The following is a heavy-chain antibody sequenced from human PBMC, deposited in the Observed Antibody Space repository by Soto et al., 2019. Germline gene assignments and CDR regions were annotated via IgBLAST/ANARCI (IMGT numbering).Heavy chain of an antibody. CDR2: INPSGDST. D-gene: IGHD3-22*01. V-gene: IGHV1-46*01. CDR3: ARGLDSSGYYSY. CDR1: GFPFTSYN. J-gene: IGHJ4*02. Sequence: ASVKVSCQASGFPFTSYNMHWVRQAPGQGLEWVGIINPSGDSTSYAQKFQGRVTMTRDTSTSTVYMELSSLRSEDTAVYYCARGLDSSGYYSYLGQGTLVTVSS.